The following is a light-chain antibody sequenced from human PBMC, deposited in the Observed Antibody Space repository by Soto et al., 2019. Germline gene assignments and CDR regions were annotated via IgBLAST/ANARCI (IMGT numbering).Light chain of an antibody. CDR3: QQANSFPIS. Sequence: DIQMTQSPSSVSASVGDRVTITCRASQGISSWLAWYQQKPGKAPKLLIYAASSLQSGVPSRFSGSGSGTVITLTIISMQLEDYATYCCQQANSFPISFGQGTRLEIK. V-gene: IGKV1-12*01. CDR2: AAS. CDR1: QGISSW. J-gene: IGKJ5*01.